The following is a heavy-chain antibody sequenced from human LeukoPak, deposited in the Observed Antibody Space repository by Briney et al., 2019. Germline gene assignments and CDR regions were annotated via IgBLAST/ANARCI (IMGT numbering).Heavy chain of an antibody. CDR1: GGSISSHY. V-gene: IGHV4-59*11. CDR2: IYYSGST. CDR3: ARDATWTPVEGDAFDI. J-gene: IGHJ3*02. D-gene: IGHD4-23*01. Sequence: SETLSLTCTVSGGSISSHYWSWIRQPPRKGLEWIGYIYYSGSTNYNPSLKSRVTISVDTSKNQFSLKLSSVTAADTAVYYCARDATWTPVEGDAFDIWRQGTMVTVSS.